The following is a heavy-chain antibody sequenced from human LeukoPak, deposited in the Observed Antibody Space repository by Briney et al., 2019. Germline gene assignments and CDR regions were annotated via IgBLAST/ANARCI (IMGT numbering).Heavy chain of an antibody. D-gene: IGHD4-23*01. CDR3: ASFHGGNLLRPYYYYMDV. Sequence: SETLSLTCTVSGGSISSSSYYWGWIRQPPGKGLEWIGSIYYSGSTYYNPSLKSRVTISVDTSKNQLSLKLSSVTAADTAVYYCASFHGGNLLRPYYYYMDVWGKGTTVTVSS. CDR1: GGSISSSSYY. J-gene: IGHJ6*03. CDR2: IYYSGST. V-gene: IGHV4-39*01.